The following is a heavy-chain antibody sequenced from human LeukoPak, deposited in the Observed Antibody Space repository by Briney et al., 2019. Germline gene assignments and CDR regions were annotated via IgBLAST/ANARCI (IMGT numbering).Heavy chain of an antibody. J-gene: IGHJ4*02. V-gene: IGHV3-7*01. Sequence: GGSLRLSCAASGFTFSSNWMTWVRQAPGRGLEWVANINPDGSEKNYVDSVKARFTISRDNAKNSLFLQMNSLRAEDTAVYYCATYRVRHMNSLDYWGRGTLVTVSS. CDR2: INPDGSEK. CDR3: ATYRVRHMNSLDY. CDR1: GFTFSSNW. D-gene: IGHD2-21*01.